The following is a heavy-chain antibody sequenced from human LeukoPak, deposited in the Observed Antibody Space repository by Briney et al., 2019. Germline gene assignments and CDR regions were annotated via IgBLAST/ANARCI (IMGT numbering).Heavy chain of an antibody. V-gene: IGHV4-59*01. J-gene: IGHJ4*02. CDR2: IYNSGST. D-gene: IGHD6-13*01. Sequence: SETLSLTCTVSGGSIITDYWSWIRQPPGKGLEWIGYIYNSGSTNYNPSLKSRVTISVDTSKNQFSLKLSSVTAADTAVYYCAIRSSSWTFDYWGQGTLVTVSS. CDR1: GGSIITDY. CDR3: AIRSSSWTFDY.